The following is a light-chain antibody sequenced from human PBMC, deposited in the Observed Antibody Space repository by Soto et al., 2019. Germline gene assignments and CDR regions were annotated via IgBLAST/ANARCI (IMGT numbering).Light chain of an antibody. J-gene: IGLJ2*01. V-gene: IGLV2-23*01. CDR1: SSDVGGYNY. CDR2: EGS. Sequence: QSALTQPPSASGSPGHSVTISCTGTSSDVGGYNYVSWYQHHPGKAPKLIIYEGSKRPSGISNRFSGSKSGNTASLTISGLQAEDEADYHCCSYAGSSTLVFGGGTKLTVL. CDR3: CSYAGSSTLV.